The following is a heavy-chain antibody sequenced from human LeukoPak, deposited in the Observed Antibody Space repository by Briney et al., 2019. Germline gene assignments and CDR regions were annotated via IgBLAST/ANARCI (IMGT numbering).Heavy chain of an antibody. D-gene: IGHD5-24*01. Sequence: GGSLRLSCAASGFTFSSYWMHWVRQAPGKGLVWVSRINSDGSSTSYADSVKGRFTISRDDAKNTLYLQMNSLRAEDTAVYYCARDLGRRRDGYNYPFDYWGQGTLVTVSS. V-gene: IGHV3-74*01. CDR1: GFTFSSYW. J-gene: IGHJ4*02. CDR2: INSDGSST. CDR3: ARDLGRRRDGYNYPFDY.